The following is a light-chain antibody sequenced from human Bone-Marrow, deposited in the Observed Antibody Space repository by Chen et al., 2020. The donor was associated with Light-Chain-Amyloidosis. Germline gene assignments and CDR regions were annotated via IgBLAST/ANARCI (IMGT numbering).Light chain of an antibody. CDR3: QVWDRSSDRPV. CDR2: DDS. V-gene: IGLV3-21*02. Sequence: SYVPTQPSSVSVVPGQTATIACVGNNIGSTSVHWYQQTPGQAPLLVVYDDSDRPSGIPERLSGSNSGNTATLTISRVEAGDEADYYCQVWDRSSDRPVFGGGTKLTVL. J-gene: IGLJ3*02. CDR1: NIGSTS.